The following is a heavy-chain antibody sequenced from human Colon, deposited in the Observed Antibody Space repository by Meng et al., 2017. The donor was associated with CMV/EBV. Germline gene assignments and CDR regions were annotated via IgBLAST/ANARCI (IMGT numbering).Heavy chain of an antibody. Sequence: GGPLRLSCAASGFTFSSYAMHWVRQAPGKGLEWVAVISYDGSNKYYADSVKGRFTISRDNSKNTLYLQMNSLRAEDTAVYYCAGDSSRYTVSGYWGQGTLVTVSS. J-gene: IGHJ4*02. CDR3: AGDSSRYTVSGY. V-gene: IGHV3-30-3*01. D-gene: IGHD2-2*01. CDR2: ISYDGSNK. CDR1: GFTFSSYA.